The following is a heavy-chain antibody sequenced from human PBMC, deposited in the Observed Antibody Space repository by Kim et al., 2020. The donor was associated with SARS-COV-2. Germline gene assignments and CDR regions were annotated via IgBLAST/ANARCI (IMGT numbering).Heavy chain of an antibody. Sequence: SETLSLTCTVSGGSISSGSYYWSWIRQPAGKGLEWIGRIYTSGSTNYNPSLKSRVTISVDTSKNQFSLKLSSVTAADTAVYYCASERWLQAYFDYWGQGTLVTVSS. CDR2: IYTSGST. J-gene: IGHJ4*02. V-gene: IGHV4-61*02. CDR3: ASERWLQAYFDY. CDR1: GGSISSGSYY. D-gene: IGHD5-12*01.